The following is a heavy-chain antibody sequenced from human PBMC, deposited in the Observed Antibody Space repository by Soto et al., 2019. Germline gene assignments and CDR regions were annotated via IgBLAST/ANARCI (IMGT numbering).Heavy chain of an antibody. Sequence: QVHLQESGPGLVAPSGTLSLTCTLSGGSVRAPDWWNWVRQSPDKGLEWIAEVHISGHSNYNPSLMSRVSVSIDSFKNQFYLNLNSVTAADTAIYYCARVRQGCSANNCYFDTWGQGTQVTISS. D-gene: IGHD1-1*01. CDR3: ARVRQGCSANNCYFDT. CDR2: VHISGHS. V-gene: IGHV4-4*02. J-gene: IGHJ5*01. CDR1: GGSVRAPDW.